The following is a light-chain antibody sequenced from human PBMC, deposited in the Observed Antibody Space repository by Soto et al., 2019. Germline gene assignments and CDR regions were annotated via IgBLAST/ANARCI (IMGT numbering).Light chain of an antibody. CDR2: GAS. CDR1: QSVSSD. CDR3: QQYNNWPRT. Sequence: EIVMTQSPATLSVSPGERATLSCRASQSVSSDLAWYQKKPGQAPRVLIYGASTRATGIPARFSGSGSGTEFTLTISSLQSEDFAVYYCQQYNNWPRTFGQGTKVESK. V-gene: IGKV3-15*01. J-gene: IGKJ1*01.